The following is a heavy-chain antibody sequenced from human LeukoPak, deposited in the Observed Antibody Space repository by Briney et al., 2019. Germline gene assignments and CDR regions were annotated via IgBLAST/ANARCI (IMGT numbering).Heavy chain of an antibody. V-gene: IGHV3-9*03. CDR2: ISWNSGSI. Sequence: GGSLRLSCAASGFTFDDYAMHWVRQAPGKGLEWVSGISWNSGSIGYADSVKGRFTISRDNAKNSLYLQMNSLRAEDMALYNCARSGQLKFDYWGQGTLVTVSS. D-gene: IGHD5-12*01. J-gene: IGHJ4*02. CDR3: ARSGQLKFDY. CDR1: GFTFDDYA.